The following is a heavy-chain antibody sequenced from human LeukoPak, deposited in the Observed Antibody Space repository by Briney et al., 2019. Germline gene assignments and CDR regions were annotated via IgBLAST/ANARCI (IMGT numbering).Heavy chain of an antibody. CDR1: GYTFTGYY. J-gene: IGHJ4*02. D-gene: IGHD3-10*01. CDR3: ARDRGRFTMVRGVKYYFDY. CDR2: INPNSGGT. Sequence: ASVKVSCKASGYTFTGYYMHWVRQAPGQGLEWMGWINPNSGGTNYAQKFQGRVTMTRDTSISTAYMELSRLRSDDTAVYYCARDRGRFTMVRGVKYYFDYWGQGTLVTVSS. V-gene: IGHV1-2*02.